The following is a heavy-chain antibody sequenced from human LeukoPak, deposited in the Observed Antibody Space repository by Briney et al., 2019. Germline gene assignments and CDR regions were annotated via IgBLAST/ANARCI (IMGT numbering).Heavy chain of an antibody. D-gene: IGHD6-19*01. J-gene: IGHJ6*02. Sequence: GRSLRLSCAASGFTFSSYGMHWVRQAPGKGLEWVAVISYDGSNKYYADSVKGRFTISRDNSKNTLYLQMNSLRAEDTAAYYCAKDGSGWRSYYYYGMDVWGQGTTVTVSS. CDR1: GFTFSSYG. V-gene: IGHV3-30*18. CDR3: AKDGSGWRSYYYYGMDV. CDR2: ISYDGSNK.